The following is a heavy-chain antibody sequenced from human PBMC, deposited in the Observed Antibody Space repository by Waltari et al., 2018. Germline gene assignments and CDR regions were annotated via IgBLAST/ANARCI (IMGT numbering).Heavy chain of an antibody. V-gene: IGHV3-23*01. CDR2: ISGSGGST. J-gene: IGHJ4*02. Sequence: EVQLLESGGGLVQPGGSLRLSCAASGFTFSSYAMSWVRQAPGKGLEWVSAISGSGGSTDYADSVKGRFTISRDNSKNTLYLQMNSLRAEDTAVYYCAKVNLGYCSGGSCYVFDYWGQGTLVTVSS. D-gene: IGHD2-15*01. CDR1: GFTFSSYA. CDR3: AKVNLGYCSGGSCYVFDY.